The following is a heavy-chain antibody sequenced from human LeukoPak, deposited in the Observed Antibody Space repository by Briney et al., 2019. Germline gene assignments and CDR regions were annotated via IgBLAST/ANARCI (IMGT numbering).Heavy chain of an antibody. CDR1: GFTFSSYA. Sequence: GESLKISCAASGFTFSSYAMSWVRQAPGKGLEWVSAISGSGGSTYYADSVKGRFTISRDNSKNTLYLQMNSLRAEDTAVYYCAKTRLWFGEILDYWGQGTLVTVSS. CDR3: AKTRLWFGEILDY. CDR2: ISGSGGST. D-gene: IGHD3-10*01. V-gene: IGHV3-23*01. J-gene: IGHJ4*02.